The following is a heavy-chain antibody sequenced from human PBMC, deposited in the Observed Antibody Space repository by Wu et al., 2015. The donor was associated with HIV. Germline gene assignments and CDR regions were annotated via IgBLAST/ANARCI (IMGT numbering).Heavy chain of an antibody. D-gene: IGHD3-22*01. CDR1: GYTFTGYY. J-gene: IGHJ3*02. Sequence: QVQLVQSGAEVKKPGASVKVSCKASGYTFTGYYMHWVRQAPGQGLEWMGWINPNSGGTNYAQKFQGRVTMTRDTSISTAYMELSRLRSDDTAVYYCARDSRQNYYDSSGYLWGDAFDIWGQGTMVTVSS. V-gene: IGHV1-2*02. CDR2: INPNSGGT. CDR3: ARDSRQNYYDSSGYLWGDAFDI.